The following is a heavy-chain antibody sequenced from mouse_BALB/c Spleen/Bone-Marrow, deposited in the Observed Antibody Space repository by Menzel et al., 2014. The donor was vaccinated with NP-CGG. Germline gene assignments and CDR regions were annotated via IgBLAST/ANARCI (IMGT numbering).Heavy chain of an antibody. Sequence: EVQLVEPGGGLAQPGGSRKLSCPASGITFRNFGMHWVRQAPEKGLEWVAYISSGSSTIYYADTLKGRFTISRDNPKNTLFLQMTSLRSEDTAMYYCARIGRARGYAIDYWGQGTPVTVSS. D-gene: IGHD3-3*01. J-gene: IGHJ4*01. CDR3: ARIGRARGYAIDY. CDR2: ISSGSSTI. V-gene: IGHV5-17*02. CDR1: GITFRNFG.